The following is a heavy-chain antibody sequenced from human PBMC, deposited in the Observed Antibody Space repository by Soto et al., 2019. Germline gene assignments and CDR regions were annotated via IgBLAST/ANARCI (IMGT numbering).Heavy chain of an antibody. CDR1: GATFSSYA. CDR2: IVPTVDTS. Sequence: QVQLVQSGAEVRQPASSVKVSCKTSGATFSSYAITWVRQAPGQGLEWMGGIVPTVDTSTYAQKFQGRVTTTADKFTNTVDMDLSTLRSDDTAVYYCVRVVAIPGYPDNWCQGTLVTVSS. CDR3: VRVVAIPGYPDN. D-gene: IGHD5-12*01. J-gene: IGHJ4*02. V-gene: IGHV1-69*14.